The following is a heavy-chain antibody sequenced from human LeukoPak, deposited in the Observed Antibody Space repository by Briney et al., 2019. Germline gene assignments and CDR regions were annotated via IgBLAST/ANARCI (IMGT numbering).Heavy chain of an antibody. V-gene: IGHV1-18*01. Sequence: GASVKVSCKASGYTFISFGVNWVRQAPGQGLEWMGWISGKNGNTKYAQTLQGRVTLTTDTSTSTAYMELRSLRSDDTAVYYCARGHFITVAGPLDYWGQGTLVTVSS. CDR3: ARGHFITVAGPLDY. CDR1: GYTFISFG. J-gene: IGHJ4*02. D-gene: IGHD6-19*01. CDR2: ISGKNGNT.